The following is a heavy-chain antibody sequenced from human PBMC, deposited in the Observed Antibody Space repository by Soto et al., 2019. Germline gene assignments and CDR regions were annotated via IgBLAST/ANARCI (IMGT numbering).Heavy chain of an antibody. CDR3: AKVDWLPPDFDY. D-gene: IGHD3-9*01. J-gene: IGHJ4*02. CDR1: GFTFSSYA. V-gene: IGHV3-23*01. CDR2: ISGSGGST. Sequence: EVQLLESGGGLVQPGGSLRLSCAASGFTFSSYALSWFRQAPGKGLEGVSAISGSGGSTYYADSVKGRFTISRDNSKNTLYLQMNSLRAEDTAVYYCAKVDWLPPDFDYWGQGTLVTVSS.